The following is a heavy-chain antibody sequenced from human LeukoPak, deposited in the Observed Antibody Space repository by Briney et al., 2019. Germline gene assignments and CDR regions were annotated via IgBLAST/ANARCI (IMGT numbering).Heavy chain of an antibody. J-gene: IGHJ4*02. CDR2: IRYDGSNK. V-gene: IGHV3-30*02. CDR3: ARDLSGVAAAGTNFDY. Sequence: GGSLRLSCAASGFTFSSYGMHWVRQAPGKGLEWVAFIRYDGSNKYYADSVKGRFTISRDNSKNTLYLQMNSLRAEDTAVYYCARDLSGVAAAGTNFDYWGQGTLVTVSS. CDR1: GFTFSSYG. D-gene: IGHD6-13*01.